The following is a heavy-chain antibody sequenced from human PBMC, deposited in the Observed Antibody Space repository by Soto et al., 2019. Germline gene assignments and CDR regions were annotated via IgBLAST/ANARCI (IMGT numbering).Heavy chain of an antibody. CDR2: ISAYNGNP. Sequence: QVQLVQSGAEVKKPGASVKVSCKASGYTFTSYGISWVRQAPGQGLEWMGWISAYNGNPNYAQTLQSRVTMTTATSTSTAYMELRSLRSADTAVYYCAREGHGVYFDYWGQATLVTVSS. V-gene: IGHV1-18*01. D-gene: IGHD3-10*01. CDR1: GYTFTSYG. J-gene: IGHJ4*02. CDR3: AREGHGVYFDY.